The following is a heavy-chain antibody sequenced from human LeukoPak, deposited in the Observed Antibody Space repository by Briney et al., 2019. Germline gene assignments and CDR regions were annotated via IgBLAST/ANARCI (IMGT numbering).Heavy chain of an antibody. J-gene: IGHJ4*02. CDR3: ASYFVGNGGRGY. CDR1: GDSINSGNSH. Sequence: SQTLSLTCTVSGDSINSGNSHWTWIRQPPGKGLEWLGSVYDSWNNYYNPSLESRIAMSVDTSKNQYSLELSSVIAADTAVYYCASYFVGNGGRGYWGQGALVTVSS. D-gene: IGHD3-10*02. CDR2: VYDSWNN. V-gene: IGHV4-30-4*01.